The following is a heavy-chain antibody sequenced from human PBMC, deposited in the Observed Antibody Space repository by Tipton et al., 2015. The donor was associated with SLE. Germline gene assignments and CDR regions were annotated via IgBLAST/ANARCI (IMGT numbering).Heavy chain of an antibody. Sequence: TLSLTCTVSGDSISGGGYFWTWIRQHPGKGLEWIGYIYNSRNTNYNPSLNSRVSISVDTSKNQFSLKLSSVTAADTAVYYCARGGTRYCSSTSCFTGYYYYYMDVWGKGTTVTVSS. D-gene: IGHD2-2*01. CDR2: IYNSRNT. V-gene: IGHV4-31*03. CDR3: ARGGTRYCSSTSCFTGYYYYYMDV. CDR1: GDSISGGGYF. J-gene: IGHJ6*03.